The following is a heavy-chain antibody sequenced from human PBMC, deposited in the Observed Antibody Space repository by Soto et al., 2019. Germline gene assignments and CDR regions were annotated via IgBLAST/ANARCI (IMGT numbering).Heavy chain of an antibody. J-gene: IGHJ5*02. V-gene: IGHV4-31*03. CDR1: GGSISSGGYY. CDR3: ARDPALGYCSGGSCYGSPWFDP. CDR2: IYYSGST. Sequence: SETLSLTCTVSGGSISSGGYYWSWIRQHPGKGLERIGYIYYSGSTYYNPSLKSRVTISVDTSKNQFSLKLSSVTATDTAVYYCARDPALGYCSGGSCYGSPWFDPCAQGTLVSVSS. D-gene: IGHD2-15*01.